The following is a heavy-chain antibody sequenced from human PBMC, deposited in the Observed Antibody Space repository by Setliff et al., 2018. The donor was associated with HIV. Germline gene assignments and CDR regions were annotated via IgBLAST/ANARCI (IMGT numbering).Heavy chain of an antibody. CDR3: ARGYSAAGTLYYYGMDV. CDR1: GYTFTSYG. CDR2: ISAYNGNT. V-gene: IGHV1-18*01. D-gene: IGHD6-13*01. Sequence: ASVKVSCKASGYTFTSYGISWVRQAPGQGLEWMGWISAYNGNTNYAQKLQGRVTMTTDTSTSTAYMELRSLRSGDTAVYYCARGYSAAGTLYYYGMDVWGQGTTVTVSS. J-gene: IGHJ6*02.